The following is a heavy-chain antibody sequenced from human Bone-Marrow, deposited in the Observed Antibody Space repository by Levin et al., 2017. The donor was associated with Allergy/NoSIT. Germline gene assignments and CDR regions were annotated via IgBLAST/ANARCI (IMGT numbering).Heavy chain of an antibody. CDR3: ARGLTYYYDSGSTRMDV. D-gene: IGHD3-10*01. J-gene: IGHJ6*04. Sequence: PSETLSLTCTVYGGSLSGHYWTWIRQSPGRGLEWIGEINHSGTTKYNPSLRSRVTISVDTSKNQFSLRLSPVTATDTAVYFCARGLTYYYDSGSTRMDVWGKGTTVTVSS. V-gene: IGHV4-34*01. CDR1: GGSLSGHY. CDR2: INHSGTT.